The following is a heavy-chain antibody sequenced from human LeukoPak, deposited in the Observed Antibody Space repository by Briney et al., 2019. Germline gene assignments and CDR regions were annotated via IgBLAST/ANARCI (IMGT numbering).Heavy chain of an antibody. V-gene: IGHV3-20*04. CDR2: INWNGGST. D-gene: IGHD3-3*01. CDR1: GFTFDDYG. J-gene: IGHJ4*02. Sequence: GGSLRLPCAASGFTFDDYGMSWVRQAPGKGLEWVSGINWNGGSTGYADSVKGRFTISRDNAKNSLYLQMNSLRAEDTALYYCARDLGQFLEWLSKPSYFDYWGQGTLVTVSS. CDR3: ARDLGQFLEWLSKPSYFDY.